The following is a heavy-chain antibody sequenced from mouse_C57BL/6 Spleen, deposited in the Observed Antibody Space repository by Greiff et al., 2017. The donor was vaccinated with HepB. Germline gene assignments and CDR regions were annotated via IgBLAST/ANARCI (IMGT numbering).Heavy chain of an antibody. J-gene: IGHJ1*03. V-gene: IGHV5-4*01. CDR3: AREDRGYFDV. CDR2: ISDGGSYT. CDR1: GFTFSSYA. Sequence: EVQVVESGGGLVKPGGSLKLSCAASGFTFSSYAMSWVRQTPEKRLEWVATISDGGSYTYYPDNVKGRFTISRDNAKNNLYLQMSHLKSEDTAMYYCAREDRGYFDVWGTGTTVTVSS.